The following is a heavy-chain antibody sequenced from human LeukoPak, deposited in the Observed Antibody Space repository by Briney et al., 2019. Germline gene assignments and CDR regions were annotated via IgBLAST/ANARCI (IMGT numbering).Heavy chain of an antibody. V-gene: IGHV3-23*01. J-gene: IGHJ3*02. CDR1: GFTFSSYA. D-gene: IGHD3-22*01. CDR3: AKGADSSGYYWDVVCAFDI. CDR2: ISGSGGST. Sequence: PGGSLRLSCAASGFTFSSYAMSWVRQAPGKGLEWVSAISGSGGSTYYADSVKGRFTISRDNSKNTLYLQMNSLRAEDTAVYYCAKGADSSGYYWDVVCAFDIWGQGTMVTVSS.